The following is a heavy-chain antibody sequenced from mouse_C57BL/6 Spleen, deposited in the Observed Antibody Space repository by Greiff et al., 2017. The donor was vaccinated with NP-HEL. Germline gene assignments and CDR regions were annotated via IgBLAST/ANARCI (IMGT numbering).Heavy chain of an antibody. D-gene: IGHD1-1*01. CDR1: GFTFNTYA. Sequence: EVHLVESGGGLVQPKGSLKLSCAASGFTFNTYAMHWVRQAPGKGLEWVARIRSKSSNYATYYADSVKDRFTISRDDSQSMLYLQMNNLKTEDTAMYYCVRETDYYGSSHWYFDVWGTGTTVTVSS. J-gene: IGHJ1*03. CDR3: VRETDYYGSSHWYFDV. CDR2: IRSKSSNYAT. V-gene: IGHV10-3*01.